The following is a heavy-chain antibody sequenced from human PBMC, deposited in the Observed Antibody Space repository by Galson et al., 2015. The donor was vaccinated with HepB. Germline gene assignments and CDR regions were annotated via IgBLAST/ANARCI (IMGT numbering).Heavy chain of an antibody. CDR3: VLRGDDYSNLYYYGMDV. CDR1: GFTFSSYA. V-gene: IGHV3-64D*06. CDR2: ISSNGGST. J-gene: IGHJ6*02. D-gene: IGHD4-11*01. Sequence: SLRLSCAASGFTFSSYAMHWVRQAPGKGLEYVSAISSNGGSTYYADSVKGRFTISRDNSKNTLYLQMSSLRAEDTAVYYCVLRGDDYSNLYYYGMDVWGQGTTVTVSS.